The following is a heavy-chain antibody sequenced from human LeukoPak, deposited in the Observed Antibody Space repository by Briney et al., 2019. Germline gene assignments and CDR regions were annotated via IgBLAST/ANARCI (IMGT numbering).Heavy chain of an antibody. Sequence: SETLSLTCTVSGGSISSSSYYWSWIRQPPGKGLEWIGEINHSGSTNYNPSLKSRVTISVDTSKNQFSLKLSSVTAADTAVYYCARGRNFWSGYYISWGQGTLVTVSS. D-gene: IGHD3-3*01. V-gene: IGHV4-39*07. CDR3: ARGRNFWSGYYIS. J-gene: IGHJ5*02. CDR1: GGSISSSSYY. CDR2: INHSGST.